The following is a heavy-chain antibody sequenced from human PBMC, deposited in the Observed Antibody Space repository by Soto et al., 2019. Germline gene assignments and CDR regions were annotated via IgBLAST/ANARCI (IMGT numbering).Heavy chain of an antibody. D-gene: IGHD3-10*01. CDR2: IIPNFDTP. CDR3: AVAMVREILIFESSGMHV. V-gene: IGHV1-69*01. Sequence: QVHLVQSGAEVKKPGPSVKVSCKTSGGSFNNYAVSWVRQAPGQGLEWMGGIIPNFDTPNYAQKFQDRVTIIADESTSTVYMELRSLRSNDTAVYYCAVAMVREILIFESSGMHVWGQGTTVIVSS. CDR1: GGSFNNYA. J-gene: IGHJ6*02.